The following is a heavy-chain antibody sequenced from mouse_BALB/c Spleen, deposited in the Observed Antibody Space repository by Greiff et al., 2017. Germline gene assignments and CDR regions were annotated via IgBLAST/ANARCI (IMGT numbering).Heavy chain of an antibody. J-gene: IGHJ3*01. CDR3: ARDYGTGPY. CDR2: IYPGDGDT. V-gene: IGHV1-82*01. D-gene: IGHD2-4*01. CDR1: GYAFSSSW. Sequence: VKLQESGPELVKPGASVKISCKASGYAFSSSWMNWVKQRPGQGLEWIGRIYPGDGDTNYNGKFKGKATLTADKSSSTAYMQLSSLTSVDSAVYFCARDYGTGPYWGQGTLVTVSA.